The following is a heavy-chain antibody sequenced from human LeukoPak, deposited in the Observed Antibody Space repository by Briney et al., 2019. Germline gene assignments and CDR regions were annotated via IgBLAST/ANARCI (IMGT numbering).Heavy chain of an antibody. CDR2: IYHSGST. D-gene: IGHD1-20*01. J-gene: IGHJ4*02. CDR3: ARGRGITGTTILDY. Sequence: SETLSLTCAVSGGSISSSNWWSWVRQPPGKGLEWIGEIYHSGSTSYNPSLKSRVTISVDTSKNQFSLKLSSVTAADTAVYYCARGRGITGTTILDYWGQGTLVTVSS. V-gene: IGHV4-4*02. CDR1: GGSISSSNW.